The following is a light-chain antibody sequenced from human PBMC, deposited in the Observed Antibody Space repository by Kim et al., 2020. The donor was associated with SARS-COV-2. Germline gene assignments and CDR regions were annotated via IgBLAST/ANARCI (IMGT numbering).Light chain of an antibody. CDR2: GAS. V-gene: IGKV3D-15*01. J-gene: IGKJ4*01. CDR3: HQYNNWPPGSVS. Sequence: GERATLSCRATQNITSTLAWYQQKPGQAPRLLIYGASTRATGLPARFSGSGSGTEFTLTISSLQSEDFAVYYCHQYNNWPPGSVSFGGGTKVDIK. CDR1: QNITST.